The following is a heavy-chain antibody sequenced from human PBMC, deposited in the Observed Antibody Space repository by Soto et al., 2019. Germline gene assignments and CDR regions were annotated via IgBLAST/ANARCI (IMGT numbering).Heavy chain of an antibody. D-gene: IGHD2-21*02. CDR2: IYYSGST. J-gene: IGHJ2*01. V-gene: IGHV4-30-4*01. CDR1: GGSISSGDYY. CDR3: ARGKTVVTPYWYFDL. Sequence: QVQLQESGPGLVKPSQTLSLTCTVSGGSISSGDYYWSWIRQPPGKGLEWIGYIYYSGSTYYIPSSKSGVTISVDTSKNQFSLKLSSVTAADTAVYYCARGKTVVTPYWYFDLWGRGTLVTVSS.